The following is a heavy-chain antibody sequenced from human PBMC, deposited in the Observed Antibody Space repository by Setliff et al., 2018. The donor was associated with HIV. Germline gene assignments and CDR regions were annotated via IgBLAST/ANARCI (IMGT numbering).Heavy chain of an antibody. Sequence: GGSLRLSCTASGFTFGDYAMSWVRQAPGKGLEWVGFIRSKAYGGTTDFAASVKGRFTISRDDSKSIAYLQMDSLKTEDTAVYYCTRDNYDSSGHSTEEHFQHWGQGTLVTAPQ. CDR1: GFTFGDYA. V-gene: IGHV3-49*04. CDR2: IRSKAYGGTT. CDR3: TRDNYDSSGHSTEEHFQH. J-gene: IGHJ1*01. D-gene: IGHD3-22*01.